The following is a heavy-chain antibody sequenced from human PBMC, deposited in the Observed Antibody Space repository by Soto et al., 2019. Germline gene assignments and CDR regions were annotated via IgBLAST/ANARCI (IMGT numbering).Heavy chain of an antibody. V-gene: IGHV3-30*18. J-gene: IGHJ6*02. D-gene: IGHD6-13*01. CDR3: AKEQKLWSDYYGMDV. CDR2: ISYDGSNK. CDR1: GFTFSIYG. Sequence: GVSLRLSCAASGFTFSIYGMHWVRQAPGKGLEWVAVISYDGSNKYYADSVKGRFTISRDNSKNTLYLQMNSLRAEDTAVYYCAKEQKLWSDYYGMDVWGQGTTVTVSS.